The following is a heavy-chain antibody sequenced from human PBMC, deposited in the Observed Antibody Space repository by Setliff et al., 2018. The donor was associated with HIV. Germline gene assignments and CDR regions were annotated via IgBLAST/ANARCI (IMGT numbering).Heavy chain of an antibody. CDR2: IYHTGTT. V-gene: IGHV4-31*03. J-gene: IGHJ6*02. D-gene: IGHD3-10*01. CDR3: ARDLSPYGSGDPYYYYGMDV. Sequence: SETLSLTCPVSGGSIGRSGNYWTWIRQRPGKGLEWVGNIYHTGTTYYHPSIKSRVLISVDTSNNQFSLRLSSVTAADTAVYYCARDLSPYGSGDPYYYYGMDVWGQGTTVTVSS. CDR1: GGSIGRSGNY.